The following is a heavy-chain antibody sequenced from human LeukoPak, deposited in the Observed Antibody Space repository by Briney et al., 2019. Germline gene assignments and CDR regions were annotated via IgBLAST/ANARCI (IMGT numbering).Heavy chain of an antibody. V-gene: IGHV4-59*01. CDR2: IYYSGST. J-gene: IGHJ4*02. Sequence: SETLSLTCTVSGGSISSYYWSWIRQPPGKGLEWIGYIYYSGSTNYNPSLKSRVTISVDTSKNQLSLKLSSVTAADAAVYYCARGDNYYDSSGYYQLDYWGQGTLVTVSS. CDR1: GGSISSYY. D-gene: IGHD3-22*01. CDR3: ARGDNYYDSSGYYQLDY.